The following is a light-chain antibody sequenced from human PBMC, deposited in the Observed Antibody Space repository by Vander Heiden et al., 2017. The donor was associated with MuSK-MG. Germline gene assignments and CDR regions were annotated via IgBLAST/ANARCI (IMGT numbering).Light chain of an antibody. J-gene: IGKJ4*01. CDR2: GAS. CDR1: QSISSF. Sequence: DIQLTQSPASLSASIGDRVTMTCRASQSISSFLHWYQQTPGKAPKLLISGASRLQSGVPSRFSGSGSGSNYTLTISRLQPEDFATYYCQQSDSTLLTFGGGTKIDIK. CDR3: QQSDSTLLT. V-gene: IGKV1-39*01.